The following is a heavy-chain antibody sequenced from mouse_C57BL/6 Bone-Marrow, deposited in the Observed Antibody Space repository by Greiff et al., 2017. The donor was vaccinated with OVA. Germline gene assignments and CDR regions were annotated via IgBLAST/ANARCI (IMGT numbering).Heavy chain of an antibody. CDR3: ARYGSYGYFDV. CDR2: INPNNGGT. V-gene: IGHV1-18*01. CDR1: GYTLTDYN. J-gene: IGHJ1*03. D-gene: IGHD2-10*02. Sequence: VQLQQSGPELVKPGASVKIPCKASGYTLTDYNMDWVKQSHGKSLEWIGDINPNNGGTIYNEKFKGKATLTVDTSSSTVYMRLRSLTSEDTAVYYCARYGSYGYFDVWGTGTTVTVSS.